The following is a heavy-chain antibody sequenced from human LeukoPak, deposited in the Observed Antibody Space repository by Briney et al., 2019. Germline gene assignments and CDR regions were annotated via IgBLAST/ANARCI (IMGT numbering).Heavy chain of an antibody. Sequence: GGSLRLSCAASGFTFSSYAMSWVRQAPGKGLEWVSTISGSGGSTYYADSVKGRFTISRDNSKNTLYLQMNSLRAEDTAIYYCTRGYRGLPDFEYWGQGILVTVSS. V-gene: IGHV3-23*01. D-gene: IGHD1-26*01. CDR2: ISGSGGST. J-gene: IGHJ4*02. CDR3: TRGYRGLPDFEY. CDR1: GFTFSSYA.